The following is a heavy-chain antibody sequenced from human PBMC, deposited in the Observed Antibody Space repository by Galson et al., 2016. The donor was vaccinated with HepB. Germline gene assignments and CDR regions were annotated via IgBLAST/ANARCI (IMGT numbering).Heavy chain of an antibody. D-gene: IGHD3-10*01. CDR2: ITGSGSNI. CDR3: AYNQNYGAGVYWFYGMDV. J-gene: IGHJ6*02. CDR1: GLRFSDYT. Sequence: SLRPSCAASGLRFSDYTISWVRQAPGKGLEWVASITGSGSNIYYADSMKGRFTISRDNAKTSLYLQMNSLRADDTAVYYCAYNQNYGAGVYWFYGMDVWGQGTTVTVAS. V-gene: IGHV3-21*01.